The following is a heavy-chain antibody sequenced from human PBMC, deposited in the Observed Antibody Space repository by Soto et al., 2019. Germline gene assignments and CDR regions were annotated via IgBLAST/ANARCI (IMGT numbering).Heavy chain of an antibody. D-gene: IGHD3-22*01. CDR2: ISYDGSNK. J-gene: IGHJ3*02. CDR3: ARSYYYDSSGYAHDAFDI. Sequence: GGSLRLSCVASGFTFSSYAMHWVRQAPGKGLEWVAVISYDGSNKYYADSVKGRFTISRDNSKNTLYLQMNSLRAEDTAVYYCARSYYYDSSGYAHDAFDIWGQGTMVTVSS. V-gene: IGHV3-30-3*01. CDR1: GFTFSSYA.